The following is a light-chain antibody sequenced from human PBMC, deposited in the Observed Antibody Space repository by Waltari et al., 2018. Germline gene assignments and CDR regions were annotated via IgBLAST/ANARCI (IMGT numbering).Light chain of an antibody. Sequence: QSALTQPASVSGSPGQSITLSCIGTSSDVWGYSLVSWYQKHPGKAPKLMIYEDSKRPAGVSNRLSGLKTGNTASLTISGLQAEDEADYYCCSYVRNVTWVFGGGTKLTVL. J-gene: IGLJ3*02. CDR2: EDS. CDR3: CSYVRNVTWV. V-gene: IGLV2-23*01. CDR1: SSDVWGYSL.